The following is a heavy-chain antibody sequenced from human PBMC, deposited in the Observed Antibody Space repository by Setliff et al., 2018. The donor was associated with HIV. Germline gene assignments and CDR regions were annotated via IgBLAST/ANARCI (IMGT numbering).Heavy chain of an antibody. CDR2: IDPSDSYT. J-gene: IGHJ4*02. V-gene: IGHV5-10-1*01. CDR1: GYSFTSYY. CDR3: ARRASKASLDY. Sequence: PGESLKISCKGSGYSFTSYYISWVRQMPGKGLEWMGKIDPSDSYTDYSPSFQGHVTISVDRSINTAYLQWSSLQASDTAMYYCARRASKASLDYWGQGTLVTVSS.